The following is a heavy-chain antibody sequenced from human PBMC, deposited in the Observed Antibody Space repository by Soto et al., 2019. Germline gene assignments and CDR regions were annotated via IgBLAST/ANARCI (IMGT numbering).Heavy chain of an antibody. Sequence: PSQTLSLTCAISGDSASSNTAAWNWIRQSPSRGLEWLGRTYYRSKWLTDYALSVKSRITVSPDTSRNQFSLQLTSVTPEDTGVYYCARDPPEFHSAFDSWGQGALVTVSS. V-gene: IGHV6-1*01. J-gene: IGHJ4*02. D-gene: IGHD3-10*01. CDR3: ARDPPEFHSAFDS. CDR1: GDSASSNTAA. CDR2: TYYRSKWLT.